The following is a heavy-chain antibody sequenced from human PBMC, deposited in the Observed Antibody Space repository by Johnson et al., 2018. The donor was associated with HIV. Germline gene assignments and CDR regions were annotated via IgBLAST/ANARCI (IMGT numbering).Heavy chain of an antibody. J-gene: IGHJ3*02. D-gene: IGHD5-18*01. CDR1: GFTLGSYA. CDR2: ISGSGGRT. CDR3: AREPRLLTDAVDI. V-gene: IGHV3-23*04. Sequence: VQLVESGGGLVQPGGPLRLSCAASGFTLGSYAMSWVRQASGKGLQWVSSISGSGGRTYYADSVKGRFTISRDNSKNTLYLQMKSLRVEDTAVYYCAREPRLLTDAVDIWGQGTMVTVSS.